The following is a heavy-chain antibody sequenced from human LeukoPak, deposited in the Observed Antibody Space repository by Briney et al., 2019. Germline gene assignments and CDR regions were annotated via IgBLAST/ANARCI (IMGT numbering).Heavy chain of an antibody. Sequence: SETLSLTYTVSGGSISSYYWSWIRQPPGKGLEWIGYIYYSGSTNYNPSLKSRVTISVDTSKNQFSLKLSSVTAADTAVYYCAGQRGNSWKVYWGQGTLVTVSS. J-gene: IGHJ4*02. CDR2: IYYSGST. V-gene: IGHV4-59*08. CDR3: AGQRGNSWKVY. CDR1: GGSISSYY. D-gene: IGHD1-20*01.